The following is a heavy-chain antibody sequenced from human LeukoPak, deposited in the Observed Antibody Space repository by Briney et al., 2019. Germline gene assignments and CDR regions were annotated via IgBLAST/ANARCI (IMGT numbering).Heavy chain of an antibody. Sequence: GGSLRLSCAASGFTFSSYWMHWVRQAPGKGLVWVSRINSDGSSTSYADSVKGRFTISRDNAKNSLYLQMNSLTVEDTAVYYCATQDYNDYVLYWSQGTLVTVSS. CDR3: ATQDYNDYVLY. CDR2: INSDGSST. V-gene: IGHV3-74*01. CDR1: GFTFSSYW. J-gene: IGHJ4*02. D-gene: IGHD4-11*01.